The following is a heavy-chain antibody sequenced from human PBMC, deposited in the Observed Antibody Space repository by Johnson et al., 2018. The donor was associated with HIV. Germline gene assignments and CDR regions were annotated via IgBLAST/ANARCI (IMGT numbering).Heavy chain of an antibody. CDR1: GFRFSTYA. D-gene: IGHD3-3*01. CDR2: ISDDGNNK. J-gene: IGHJ3*02. CDR3: TRGPILEWLSGYGFDI. V-gene: IGHV3-30-3*01. Sequence: QVQLVESGGGVVQPGRSLRLSCAASGFRFSTYALHWVRQTPGKGLEWVALISDDGNNKYYADSVKGRFTISRDNSKNTLYLQRNSLRVEDTAMYYCTRGPILEWLSGYGFDIWGQGTMVTVSS.